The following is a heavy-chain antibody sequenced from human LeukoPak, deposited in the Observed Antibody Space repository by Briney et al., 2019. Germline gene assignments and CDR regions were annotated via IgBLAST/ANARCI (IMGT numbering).Heavy chain of an antibody. Sequence: PGGSLRLSCAASGFIFTDYWMNWVRQAPGKGLEWVAMIKYDGIDKQYLDSVKGRFTISRDNAKNSLYLDMNSLRAEDTAIYYCAKDSYSHNGIFDALDIWGQGTMVTVSS. CDR2: IKYDGIDK. D-gene: IGHD2-8*01. V-gene: IGHV3-7*03. CDR3: AKDSYSHNGIFDALDI. CDR1: GFIFTDYW. J-gene: IGHJ3*02.